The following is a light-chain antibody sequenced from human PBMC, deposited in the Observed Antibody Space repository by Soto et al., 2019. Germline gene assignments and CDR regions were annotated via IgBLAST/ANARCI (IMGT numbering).Light chain of an antibody. CDR3: CSYVGSYTSYV. Sequence: QSALTQPRSVSGSPGQSVTISCTGTSSDVGGYNFVSWYQQHPGKAPKFMIYDVTKRPSGVPDRFSGSKSGNTASLTISGLQADDEAAYYCCSYVGSYTSYVFGTGTKLTVL. CDR2: DVT. V-gene: IGLV2-11*01. J-gene: IGLJ1*01. CDR1: SSDVGGYNF.